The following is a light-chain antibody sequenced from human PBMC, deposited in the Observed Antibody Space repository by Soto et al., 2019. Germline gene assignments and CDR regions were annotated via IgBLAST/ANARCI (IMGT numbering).Light chain of an antibody. CDR3: QQSYRLPLT. Sequence: DIQMTQSPSSLSAFVGDSVTITCHASQRISTFLNWYHQKPGKAPKLLIYSASYLQSGVPSNFSGSVSGTDLTLSIVTLQPEDFGTYFCQQSYRLPLTFGGGTKVEI. J-gene: IGKJ4*01. CDR1: QRISTF. V-gene: IGKV1-39*01. CDR2: SAS.